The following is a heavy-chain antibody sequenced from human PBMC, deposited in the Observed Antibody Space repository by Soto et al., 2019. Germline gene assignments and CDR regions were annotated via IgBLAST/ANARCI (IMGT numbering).Heavy chain of an antibody. CDR3: ARGLILWFGELSRRGGYYYYVHV. CDR1: GGSFSGYQ. J-gene: IGHJ6*03. Sequence: QVQLQQWGAGLLKPSETLSLTCAVYGGSFSGYQWTWIRQTPEMGLEWIGEINDSGNINYNPSLTSRVTILVDTAKKQISLSLSSGTAADTAVYYCARGLILWFGELSRRGGYYYYVHVWGKGTTVTVSS. V-gene: IGHV4-34*02. CDR2: INDSGNI. D-gene: IGHD3-10*01.